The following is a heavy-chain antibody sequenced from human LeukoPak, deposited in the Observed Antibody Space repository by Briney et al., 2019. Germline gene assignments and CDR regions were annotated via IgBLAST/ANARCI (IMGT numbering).Heavy chain of an antibody. Sequence: ASVKVSCKASGGTFSSYAISWVRQAPGQGLEWMGGIIPIFGTANYAQKFQGGVTITTDESTSAAYMELSSLRSEDTAVYYCARTCTNGVCPPGRYCSGGSCYNWFDPWGQGTLVTVSS. V-gene: IGHV1-69*05. CDR2: IIPIFGTA. J-gene: IGHJ5*02. CDR3: ARTCTNGVCPPGRYCSGGSCYNWFDP. D-gene: IGHD2-15*01. CDR1: GGTFSSYA.